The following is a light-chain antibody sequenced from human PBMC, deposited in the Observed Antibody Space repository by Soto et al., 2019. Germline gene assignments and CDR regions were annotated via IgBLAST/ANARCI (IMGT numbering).Light chain of an antibody. Sequence: QSALTQPASVSGSPGQSITISCTGTSSDIGSYNYISWYQQHRSTATNLMIYDVNNRPSGGSNRFSGAKSATTASLTISGLLASDEAAYYYSSDTSSSTLLYVFGTGTKLTVL. J-gene: IGLJ1*01. V-gene: IGLV2-14*01. CDR2: DVN. CDR1: SSDIGSYNY. CDR3: SSDTSSSTLLYV.